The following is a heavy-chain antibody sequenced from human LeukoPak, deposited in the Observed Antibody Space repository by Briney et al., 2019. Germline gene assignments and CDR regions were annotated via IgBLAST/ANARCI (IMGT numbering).Heavy chain of an antibody. CDR2: INHNSGGT. CDR3: AGGRGYTDGPFDY. CDR1: GYTFTGYY. J-gene: IGHJ4*02. Sequence: ASVKVSCKASGYTFTGYYMHWVRQAPGQGLEWMGWINHNSGGTNYAQKFQGRVTMTRDTSISTAYMELSRLRSDDTAVYYCAGGRGYTDGPFDYWGQGTLVTVSS. D-gene: IGHD5-18*01. V-gene: IGHV1-2*02.